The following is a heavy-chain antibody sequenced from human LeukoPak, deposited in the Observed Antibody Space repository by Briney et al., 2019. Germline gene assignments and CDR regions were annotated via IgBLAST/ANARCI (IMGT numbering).Heavy chain of an antibody. D-gene: IGHD4-17*01. J-gene: IGHJ4*02. CDR1: GFTFSSYA. CDR2: ISGSGGST. CDR3: AKDPAATVTTGGFDY. Sequence: PGGSLRLSCAASGFTFSSYAMSWVRQAPGKGLEWVSAISGSGGSTYYADSVKGRFTISRDNSKNTLYLQMNSLRAEDTAVYYCAKDPAATVTTGGFDYWGQGTLVTVSS. V-gene: IGHV3-23*01.